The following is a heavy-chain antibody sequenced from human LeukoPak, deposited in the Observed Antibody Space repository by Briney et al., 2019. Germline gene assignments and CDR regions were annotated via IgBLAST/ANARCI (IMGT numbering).Heavy chain of an antibody. V-gene: IGHV1-2*06. CDR2: INPNSGGT. D-gene: IGHD2-2*01. Sequence: ASVKVSCKASGYTFTGYYMHWVRQAPRQGLEWMGRINPNSGGTNYAQKFQGRVTMTRDTSISTAYMELSRLRSDDTAVYYCAREYCTSCFPNWGQGTLVTVSS. CDR1: GYTFTGYY. J-gene: IGHJ4*02. CDR3: AREYCTSCFPN.